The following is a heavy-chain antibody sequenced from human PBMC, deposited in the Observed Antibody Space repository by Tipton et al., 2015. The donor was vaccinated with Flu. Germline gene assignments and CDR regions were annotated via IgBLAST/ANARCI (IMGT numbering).Heavy chain of an antibody. J-gene: IGHJ4*02. CDR3: AKADSSGFYYARRHS. CDR2: ISAGGGST. Sequence: GSLRLSCAASGFTFSVFAMNWVRQSPGKGPEWVSGISAGGGSTFYTDSVKGRFTISRDNSKNMLYLQMSSLRVEDTAVYYCAKADSSGFYYARRHSWGQGTLVTVSS. V-gene: IGHV3-23*01. CDR1: GFTFSVFA. D-gene: IGHD3-22*01.